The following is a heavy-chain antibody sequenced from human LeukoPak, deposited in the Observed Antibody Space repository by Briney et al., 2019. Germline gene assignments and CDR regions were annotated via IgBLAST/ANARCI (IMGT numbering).Heavy chain of an antibody. J-gene: IGHJ4*02. CDR2: IKSKTDGGTT. CDR1: GFTFSNAW. Sequence: GGSLRLSCAASGFTFSNAWVNWVRQAPGKGLEWVGRIKSKTDGGTTDYAAPVKGRFTISRDDSKNTLYLQMNSLKTEDTAVYYCTTALYDILTGYYPSWGQGTLVTVSS. CDR3: TTALYDILTGYYPS. D-gene: IGHD3-9*01. V-gene: IGHV3-15*07.